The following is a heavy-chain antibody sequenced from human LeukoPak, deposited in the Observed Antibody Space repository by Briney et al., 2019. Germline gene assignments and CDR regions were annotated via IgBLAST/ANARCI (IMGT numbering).Heavy chain of an antibody. Sequence: PGGSLRLSCAASGFTFSSYAMSWVRQAPGKGLEWVSAISGSGGSTYYADSVKGRFTISRDNSKNTLYLQMNSLRAEDTAVYYCATPPAPVVPAAIWSLPFDYWGQGTLVTVSP. CDR1: GFTFSSYA. V-gene: IGHV3-23*01. CDR3: ATPPAPVVPAAIWSLPFDY. J-gene: IGHJ4*02. CDR2: ISGSGGST. D-gene: IGHD2-2*01.